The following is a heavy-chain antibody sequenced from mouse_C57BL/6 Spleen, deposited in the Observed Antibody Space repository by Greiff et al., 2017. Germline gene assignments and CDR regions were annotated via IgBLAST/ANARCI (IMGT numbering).Heavy chain of an antibody. CDR2: ISNGGGST. J-gene: IGHJ2*01. CDR1: GFTFSNYY. Sequence: EVKLVESGGGLVQPGGSLKLSCAASGFTFSNYYMYWVRQTPEKRLEWVAYISNGGGSTYYPDTVKGRFTISRDNAKNTLYLQMSRLKSEDTAMYYYARDPFDYWGQGTTLTVSS. V-gene: IGHV5-12*01. CDR3: ARDPFDY.